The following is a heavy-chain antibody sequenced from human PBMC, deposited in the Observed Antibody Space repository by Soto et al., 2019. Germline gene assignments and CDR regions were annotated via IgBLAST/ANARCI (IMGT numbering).Heavy chain of an antibody. CDR1: GYTFSNDG. CDR2: ISAYNGNT. CDR3: ARWGPTSADYYYGMDV. V-gene: IGHV1-18*01. J-gene: IGHJ6*02. Sequence: QVQLVQSGAEVRRPGASVKVSCKASGYTFSNDGINWVRQAPGQGLERMGWISAYNGNTEYAQNFQGRVTMTTDTSTSTAYMELGSLRSDDTAVDSCARWGPTSADYYYGMDVWGLGTTVTVSS. D-gene: IGHD7-27*01.